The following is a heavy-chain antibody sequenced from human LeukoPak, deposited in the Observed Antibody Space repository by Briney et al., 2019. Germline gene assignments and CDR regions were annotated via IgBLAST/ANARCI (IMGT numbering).Heavy chain of an antibody. CDR1: GGPISRSGYY. J-gene: IGHJ6*02. V-gene: IGHV4-39*01. D-gene: IGHD6-13*01. CDR3: ARTHSSSWYYYYGMDV. CDR2: IFFSGTT. Sequence: SETLSLTCTVSGGPISRSGYYWGWIRQPPGKGLEWIASIFFSGTTCYTPSLKSRLTISVDTSKNQFSLQLSSVTAADTAVYYCARTHSSSWYYYYGMDVWGQGTTVTVSS.